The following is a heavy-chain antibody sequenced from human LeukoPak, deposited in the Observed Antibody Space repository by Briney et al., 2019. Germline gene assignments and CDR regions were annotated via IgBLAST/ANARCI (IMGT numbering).Heavy chain of an antibody. CDR2: ISSNGRST. Sequence: GGSLRLSCAASGFTFSSYAMHWVRQAPGKGLEYVSAISSNGRSTYYANSVKGRFTISRDNSKNTLYLQMGSLRAEDMAVYYCARVGKALWFGDTSEAFDIWGQGTMVTVSS. J-gene: IGHJ3*02. CDR3: ARVGKALWFGDTSEAFDI. CDR1: GFTFSSYA. V-gene: IGHV3-64*01. D-gene: IGHD3-10*01.